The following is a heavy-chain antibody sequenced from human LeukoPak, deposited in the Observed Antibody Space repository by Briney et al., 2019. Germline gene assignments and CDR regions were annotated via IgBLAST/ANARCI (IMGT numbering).Heavy chain of an antibody. Sequence: GASVKVSCKASGYTFTSYDINWVRQATGQGLEWMGWMNPNSGNAGYAQKFQGRVTMTRNTSISTAYMELSSLRPEDTAVYYCARGEEYYDFWSGYHLYYFDYWGQGTPVTVSS. D-gene: IGHD3-3*01. CDR3: ARGEEYYDFWSGYHLYYFDY. CDR1: GYTFTSYD. CDR2: MNPNSGNA. J-gene: IGHJ4*02. V-gene: IGHV1-8*01.